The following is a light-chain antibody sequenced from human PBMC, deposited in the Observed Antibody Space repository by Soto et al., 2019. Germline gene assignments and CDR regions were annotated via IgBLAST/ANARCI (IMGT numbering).Light chain of an antibody. CDR1: HDIARW. Sequence: DIQMPQSPSSVSAFVGDRVAITCRASHDIARWLAWYQQQPGKAPRLLIYAASSLQSGVPTRFSGSGSGTDFTLTITNLQPEDSAVYYCQQVKGFPLTFGGGTKVEIK. CDR3: QQVKGFPLT. V-gene: IGKV1-12*01. J-gene: IGKJ4*01. CDR2: AAS.